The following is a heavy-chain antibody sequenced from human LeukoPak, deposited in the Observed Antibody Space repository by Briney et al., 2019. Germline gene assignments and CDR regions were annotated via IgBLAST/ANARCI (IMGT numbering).Heavy chain of an antibody. D-gene: IGHD5-18*01. CDR2: ISWNSGSI. J-gene: IGHJ4*02. Sequence: GRSLRLSCAASGFTFDDYAMHWVRQAPGKGLEWVSGISWNSGSIGYAGSVKGRFTISSDNAKNSLYLQMNSLRAEDTALYYCATSGYTYGLDYWGQGTLVTVSS. CDR3: ATSGYTYGLDY. V-gene: IGHV3-9*01. CDR1: GFTFDDYA.